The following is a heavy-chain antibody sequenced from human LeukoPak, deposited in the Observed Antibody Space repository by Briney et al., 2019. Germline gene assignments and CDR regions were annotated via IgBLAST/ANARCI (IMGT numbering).Heavy chain of an antibody. Sequence: PSQTLSLTCTVSGGSISSGSYYWSWIRQPAGKGLEWIGRIYTSGSTNYNPSLKSRVTISVDTSKNQFSLKLSSVTAADTAVYYCARHPRSYDSSGSKGPFDYWGQGTLVTVSS. CDR1: GGSISSGSYY. CDR3: ARHPRSYDSSGSKGPFDY. CDR2: IYTSGST. J-gene: IGHJ4*02. V-gene: IGHV4-61*02. D-gene: IGHD3-22*01.